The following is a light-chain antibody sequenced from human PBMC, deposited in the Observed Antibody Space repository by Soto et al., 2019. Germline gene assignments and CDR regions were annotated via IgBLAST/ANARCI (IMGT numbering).Light chain of an antibody. CDR1: SSDVGAYTF. J-gene: IGLJ1*01. V-gene: IGLV2-14*03. CDR2: DVS. Sequence: QSALTQPASVSGSPVQSITISCTGTSSDVGAYTFVSWYQQHPDKVPKLMIFDVSRRTSGVSDRFSGSKSGNTASLTISGLQPEDEADYYCSSYTSSSTHVVGSGTKLTVL. CDR3: SSYTSSSTHV.